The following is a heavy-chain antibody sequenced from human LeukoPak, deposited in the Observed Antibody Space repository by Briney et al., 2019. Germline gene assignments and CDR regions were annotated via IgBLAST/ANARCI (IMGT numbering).Heavy chain of an antibody. CDR2: ISSSGSTI. Sequence: GGSLRLSCAASGFTFSDYYMSWIRQAPGKGLEWVSYISSSGSTIYYADSVKGRFTISRDNAKNSLYLQMNSLRAEDTAVYYCARRRYYYDSSGSRYYFDYWGQGTLVTVSS. D-gene: IGHD3-22*01. J-gene: IGHJ4*02. CDR3: ARRRYYYDSSGSRYYFDY. V-gene: IGHV3-11*01. CDR1: GFTFSDYY.